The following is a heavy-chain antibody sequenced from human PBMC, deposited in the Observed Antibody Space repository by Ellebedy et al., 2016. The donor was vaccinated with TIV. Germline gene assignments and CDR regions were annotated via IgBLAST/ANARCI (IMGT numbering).Heavy chain of an antibody. D-gene: IGHD1/OR15-1a*01. J-gene: IGHJ4*02. CDR2: ISPTGNII. CDR3: ARENWYNDY. Sequence: GESLKISCVASGFTFTDSYMSWLRQAPGKGLEWVSYISPTGNIIHYADSVKGRFTISRDNARNSLYLQMNSLRADDTAVYYCARENWYNDYWGQGTLVTVSS. CDR1: GFTFTDSY. V-gene: IGHV3-11*04.